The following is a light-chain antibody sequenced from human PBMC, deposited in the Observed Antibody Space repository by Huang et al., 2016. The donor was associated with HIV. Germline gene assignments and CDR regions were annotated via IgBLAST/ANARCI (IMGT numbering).Light chain of an antibody. CDR3: QQLNAYPLT. Sequence: IQLTQSPSSLSASVGDRVTITCRASHDVSTYLTWYQQKPGKAPKLLMYAASTLQSGGPARFSGSGSGTEFTLTISSLQPEDFATYYCQQLNAYPLTFGGGTKVEI. CDR2: AAS. CDR1: HDVSTY. V-gene: IGKV1-9*01. J-gene: IGKJ4*01.